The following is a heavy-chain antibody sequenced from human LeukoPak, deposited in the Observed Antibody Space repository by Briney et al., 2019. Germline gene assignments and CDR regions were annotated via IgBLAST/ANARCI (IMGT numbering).Heavy chain of an antibody. Sequence: GGSLRLSCAASGFTFSSYTMNWVRQAPGKGLQWVSSISSSGSTIYYADSVKGRFTISRDNAKNSLYLQMNSLRAEDTAVYYCARDLDDVPTKWFDPWGQGTLVTVSS. CDR2: ISSSGSTI. J-gene: IGHJ5*02. CDR1: GFTFSSYT. V-gene: IGHV3-48*04. CDR3: ARDLDDVPTKWFDP. D-gene: IGHD1/OR15-1a*01.